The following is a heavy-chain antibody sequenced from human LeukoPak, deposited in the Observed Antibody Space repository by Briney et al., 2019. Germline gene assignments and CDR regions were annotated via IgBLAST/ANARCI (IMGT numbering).Heavy chain of an antibody. Sequence: SEPLSLTCTVSGGSIISSSHYWGWIRQPPGKGLEWIGSIYNSGRTYYNPSLKSRVTISVDTSKNQFSLKLSSVTAADTAVYYCARGQSPRIVVVVAATFFDYWGQGTLVTVSS. CDR2: IYNSGRT. CDR1: GGSIISSSHY. J-gene: IGHJ4*02. CDR3: ARGQSPRIVVVVAATFFDY. V-gene: IGHV4-39*01. D-gene: IGHD2-15*01.